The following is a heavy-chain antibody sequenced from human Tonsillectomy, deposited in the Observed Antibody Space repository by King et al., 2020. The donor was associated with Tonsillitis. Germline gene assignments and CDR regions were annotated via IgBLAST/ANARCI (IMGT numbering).Heavy chain of an antibody. CDR1: GGSISSSSYY. V-gene: IGHV4-39*01. J-gene: IGHJ4*02. D-gene: IGHD4-17*01. Sequence: LQLQESGPGLVKPSETLSLTCTVSGGSISSSSYYWGWIRQPPGKGLEWIGSIYYSGSTYYNPSLKSRVTISVDTSKNQFSLKLSSVTAADTAVYYCAGLARGDYGPPVCDYWGQGTLVTVSS. CDR2: IYYSGST. CDR3: AGLARGDYGPPVCDY.